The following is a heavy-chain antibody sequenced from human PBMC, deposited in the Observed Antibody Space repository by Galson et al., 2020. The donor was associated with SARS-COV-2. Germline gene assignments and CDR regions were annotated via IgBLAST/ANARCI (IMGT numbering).Heavy chain of an antibody. D-gene: IGHD3-22*01. Sequence: GGSLRLSCAASGFTFSSYAMHWVRQAPGKGLEWVAVISYDGSNKYYADSVKGRFTISRDNSKNTLYLQMNSLRAEDTAVYYCARDHYYDSSGYWFDYWGQGTLVTVSS. CDR1: GFTFSSYA. V-gene: IGHV3-30*04. J-gene: IGHJ4*02. CDR2: ISYDGSNK. CDR3: ARDHYYDSSGYWFDY.